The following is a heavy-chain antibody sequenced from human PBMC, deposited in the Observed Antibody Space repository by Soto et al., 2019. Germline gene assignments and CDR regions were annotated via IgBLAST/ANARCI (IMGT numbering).Heavy chain of an antibody. V-gene: IGHV3-64*01. CDR3: ARGGIFTAHTIDH. CDR1: GFTFSNYA. Sequence: EVQLVESGGGLVQPGGSLRLSCSASGFTFSNYAMHWVRRAPGKGLEYVSGISSSGVNTDYAKSAKGRFTISRDNSRNTLYLHMGSLRPEDMGVYFCARGGIFTAHTIDHWGQGTLVAVSS. D-gene: IGHD3-9*01. CDR2: ISSSGVNT. J-gene: IGHJ4*02.